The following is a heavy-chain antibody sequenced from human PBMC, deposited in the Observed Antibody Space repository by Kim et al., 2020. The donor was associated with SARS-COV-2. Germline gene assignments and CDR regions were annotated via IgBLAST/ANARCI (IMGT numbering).Heavy chain of an antibody. D-gene: IGHD2-15*01. CDR3: ARVPDPTYCSGGSCYYYYYGMDV. J-gene: IGHJ6*02. CDR1: GYTFTSYG. V-gene: IGHV1-18*01. CDR2: ISAYNGNT. Sequence: ASVKVSCKASGYTFTSYGISWVRQAPGQGLEWMGWISAYNGNTNYAQKLQGRVTMTTDTSTSTAYMELRSLRSDDTAVYYCARVPDPTYCSGGSCYYYYYGMDVWGQGTTVTVSS.